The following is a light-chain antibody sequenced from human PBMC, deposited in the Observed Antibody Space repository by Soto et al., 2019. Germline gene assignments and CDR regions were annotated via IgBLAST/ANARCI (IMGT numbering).Light chain of an antibody. CDR2: NNN. CDR3: AAWDDNLNGPL. V-gene: IGLV1-47*02. J-gene: IGLJ1*01. Sequence: QSVLTQPPSASGTPGQRVTISCSGSRSNIGSNYVYWYQQLPGTAPKRLIYNNNQRPTGVPDRFSGSKSGTSASLAISGLRSEDDSDYFCAAWDDNLNGPLFGTGTKLTVL. CDR1: RSNIGSNY.